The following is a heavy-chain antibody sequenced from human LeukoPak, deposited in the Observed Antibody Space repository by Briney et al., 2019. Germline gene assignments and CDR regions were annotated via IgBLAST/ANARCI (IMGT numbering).Heavy chain of an antibody. CDR1: GGSISSYY. J-gene: IGHJ2*01. V-gene: IGHV4-59*08. D-gene: IGHD5-24*01. CDR3: ARLGYNDYVARYFDL. CDR2: LYHSGTT. Sequence: ASETLSLTCTVSGGSISSYYWSWIRQPPGKGLEWIGYLYHSGTTNYNPSLKSRVTISVDTSKNEFSLKLTSVTAADTAVYHCARLGYNDYVARYFDLWGRGTLVTVSS.